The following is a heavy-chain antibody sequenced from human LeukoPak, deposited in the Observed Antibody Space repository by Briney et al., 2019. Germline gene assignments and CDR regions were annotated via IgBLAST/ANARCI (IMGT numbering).Heavy chain of an antibody. CDR3: SIVRFSDSGRGVLDS. Sequence: PGGSLRLSCAASGFSFSSYCMHWVRQASGRGLEWVAFIRNDGSNKDYADSVKGRFTISRDNSKNTLYLEINSLRAEDTAGYHCSIVRFSDSGRGVLDSWGQGTLVTVSS. V-gene: IGHV3-30*02. CDR2: IRNDGSNK. CDR1: GFSFSSYC. D-gene: IGHD5-12*01. J-gene: IGHJ4*02.